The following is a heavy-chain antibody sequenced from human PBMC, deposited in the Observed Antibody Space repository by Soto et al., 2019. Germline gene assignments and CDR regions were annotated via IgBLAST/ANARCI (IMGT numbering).Heavy chain of an antibody. CDR2: ISAYNGNT. CDR3: ARNPKDYGGYVYYFDY. J-gene: IGHJ4*02. Sequence: ASVKVSCKASGYTSTSYGISWVRQAPGQGLEWMGWISAYNGNTNYAQKLQGRVTMTTDTSTSTAYMELRSLRSDDTAVYYCARNPKDYGGYVYYFDYWGQGTLVTVSS. V-gene: IGHV1-18*01. D-gene: IGHD5-12*01. CDR1: GYTSTSYG.